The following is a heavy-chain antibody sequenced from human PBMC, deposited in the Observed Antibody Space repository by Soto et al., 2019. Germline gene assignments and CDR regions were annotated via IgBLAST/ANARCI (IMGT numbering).Heavy chain of an antibody. V-gene: IGHV1-18*01. CDR3: AMVDNYVTPTPQDV. Sequence: QVQLVQSGDEVRKPGSSVKVSCKASGYIFVNYGIAWVRQATGQGLGWLGWISPYSGNTHYASKVHGRLTMTTDTATGTAYMDLGSLTSDDTAVCYCAMVDNYVTPTPQDVWGQGTTVTVSS. D-gene: IGHD3-16*01. J-gene: IGHJ6*02. CDR2: ISPYSGNT. CDR1: GYIFVNYG.